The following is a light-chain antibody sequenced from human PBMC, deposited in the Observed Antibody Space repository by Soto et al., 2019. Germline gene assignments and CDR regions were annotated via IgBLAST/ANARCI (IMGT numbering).Light chain of an antibody. Sequence: DIQMTQSPSSLSASVGGRVNITCRESQGISNYLAWYQQKPGKVPKLLIYAASTLQSGVPSRFSGSGSGTDFTLTISSLQPEDVATYYCQKYNSAPRTFGQGTKVEIK. V-gene: IGKV1-27*01. J-gene: IGKJ1*01. CDR3: QKYNSAPRT. CDR2: AAS. CDR1: QGISNY.